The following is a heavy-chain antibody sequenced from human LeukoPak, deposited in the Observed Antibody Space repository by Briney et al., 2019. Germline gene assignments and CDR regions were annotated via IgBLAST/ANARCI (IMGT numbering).Heavy chain of an antibody. CDR3: AKSSDGVMRPRTILNH. CDR1: GFTFSDYT. CDR2: ITWDGGST. Sequence: PGGSLRLSCAASGFTFSDYTMHWVRQAPGKGLEWVSLITWDGGSTYYADSVKGRFTISRDNSKNSLHLQMNSLRPEDTALYYCAKSSDGVMRPRTILNHWGEGTLVSVSS. D-gene: IGHD2-21*01. J-gene: IGHJ5*02. V-gene: IGHV3-43*01.